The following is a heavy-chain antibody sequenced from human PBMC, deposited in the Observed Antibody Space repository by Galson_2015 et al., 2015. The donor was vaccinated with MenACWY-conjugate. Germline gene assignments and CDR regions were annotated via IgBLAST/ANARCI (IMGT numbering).Heavy chain of an antibody. V-gene: IGHV5-51*01. D-gene: IGHD1-26*01. CDR2: ISPGDSNT. Sequence: SGAEVKKPGESLKISCKASGYIFTTYWIAWVRQMPGKGLEWMGLISPGDSNTRYSPSFQGQVTISADKSISAAYVQWDSLQASDTAMYYCARHPPGGRGMDVWGQGTTVTVSS. CDR3: ARHPPGGRGMDV. CDR1: GYIFTTYW. J-gene: IGHJ6*02.